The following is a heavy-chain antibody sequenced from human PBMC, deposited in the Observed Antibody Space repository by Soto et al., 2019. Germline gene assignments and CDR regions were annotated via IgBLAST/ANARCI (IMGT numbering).Heavy chain of an antibody. CDR1: GFTFSSYG. V-gene: IGHV3-33*01. D-gene: IGHD5-18*01. CDR2: IWYDGSNK. J-gene: IGHJ4*02. CDR3: ETAKSDTARPTAN. Sequence: GGSLRLSCAASGFTFSSYGMHWVRQAPGKGLEWVAVIWYDGSNKYYADSVKGRFTISRDNSKNTLYLQMNSLRAEDTAVYYCETAKSDTARPTANWGQGTLVTVSS.